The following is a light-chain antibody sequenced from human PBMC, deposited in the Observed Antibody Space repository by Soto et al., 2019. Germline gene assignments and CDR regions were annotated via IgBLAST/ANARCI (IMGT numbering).Light chain of an antibody. Sequence: EIVLTQSPGTLSLSPGEGATLSCRASQSVSSSYLAWYQQKPGQAPRLLIYGASSRASGIPDRFSGSGSGTDFTLTISRLEPEDFAVYYCQQHGSSPPYTFGQGTKLEI. V-gene: IGKV3-20*01. CDR2: GAS. CDR3: QQHGSSPPYT. J-gene: IGKJ2*01. CDR1: QSVSSSY.